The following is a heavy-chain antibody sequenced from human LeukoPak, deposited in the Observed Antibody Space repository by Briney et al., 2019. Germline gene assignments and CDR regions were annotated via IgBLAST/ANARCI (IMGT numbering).Heavy chain of an antibody. Sequence: GGSPRLSCAASGFTFSSYGMHWVRQAPGKGLEWVAVIWYDGSNKYYADSVKGRFTISRDNSKNTLYLQMNSLRAEDTAVYYCARATELLPIDYWGQGTLVTVSS. CDR3: ARATELLPIDY. CDR1: GFTFSSYG. D-gene: IGHD1-26*01. J-gene: IGHJ4*02. V-gene: IGHV3-33*01. CDR2: IWYDGSNK.